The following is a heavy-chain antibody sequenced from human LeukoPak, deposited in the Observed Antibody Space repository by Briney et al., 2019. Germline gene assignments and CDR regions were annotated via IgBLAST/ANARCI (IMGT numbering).Heavy chain of an antibody. V-gene: IGHV3-33*01. J-gene: IGHJ4*02. Sequence: GMSLRLSCAASGLTFSAYGMHWVRQAPGKGLEWVAVIWSDGTNRYYAESVRGRFSISRDNSKNTLYLQMNSLIIEDTAVYYCARDATYDSSGYYPGWFDYWAREPWSPSPQ. CDR1: GLTFSAYG. CDR2: IWSDGTNR. CDR3: ARDATYDSSGYYPGWFDY. D-gene: IGHD3-22*01.